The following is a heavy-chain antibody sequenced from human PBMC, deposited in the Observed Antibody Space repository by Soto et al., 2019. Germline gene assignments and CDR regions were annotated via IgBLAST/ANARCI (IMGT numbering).Heavy chain of an antibody. CDR3: ARDTYNYGSDWFDP. Sequence: PAETLCLTCTVSVGSVSIGSYSWSWIRQPPGKGLEWIGYIYSSGSTNYNPSLESRVTISVDTSKNQFSPKLSSVTAADTAVYYCARDTYNYGSDWFDPWGQGNMVTVSS. D-gene: IGHD3-10*01. J-gene: IGHJ5*02. CDR2: IYSSGST. CDR1: VGSVSIGSYS. V-gene: IGHV4-61*01.